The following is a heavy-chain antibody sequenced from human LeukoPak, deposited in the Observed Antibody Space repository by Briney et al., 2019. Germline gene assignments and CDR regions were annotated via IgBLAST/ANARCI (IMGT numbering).Heavy chain of an antibody. Sequence: SETLSLTCAVYGGSFSGYYWSWIRQPPGKGLEWIGEINHSGSTNYNPSLKSRVTISVDTSKNQFSLKLSSVTAADTAVYYCARTPAYYYDSSGYSLWGQGTLVTVSS. J-gene: IGHJ4*02. D-gene: IGHD3-22*01. CDR3: ARTPAYYYDSSGYSL. CDR2: INHSGST. V-gene: IGHV4-34*01. CDR1: GGSFSGYY.